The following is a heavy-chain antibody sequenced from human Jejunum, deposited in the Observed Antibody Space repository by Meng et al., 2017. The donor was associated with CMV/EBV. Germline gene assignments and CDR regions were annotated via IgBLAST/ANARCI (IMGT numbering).Heavy chain of an antibody. Sequence: VQLVQSGGEVKKPGSSVKVSCKASGGTFSTDGISWVRQAPGQGLEWMGGIIPFIGTTDYAQKFQGRVTITADQSARTVYMEVRSLKSEDTGVYYCARVICGGDCYLDNWGQGTLVTVSS. CDR2: IIPFIGTT. V-gene: IGHV1-69*12. J-gene: IGHJ4*02. CDR3: ARVICGGDCYLDN. D-gene: IGHD2-21*02. CDR1: GGTFSTDG.